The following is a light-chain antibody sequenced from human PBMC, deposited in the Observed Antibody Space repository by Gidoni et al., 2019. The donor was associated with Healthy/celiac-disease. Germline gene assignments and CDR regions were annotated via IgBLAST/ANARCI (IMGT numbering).Light chain of an antibody. CDR1: QGIRNY. CDR2: AAS. CDR3: LQHNSYPYT. Sequence: DIPMTQSPSSLSASVGDRVTITCRASQGIRNYLGWYQQKPEKATKRLIYAASSLQSGVPSRFSGSGSGTEFTLTISSLQPEDFATYYCLQHNSYPYTFGQGTKLEIK. J-gene: IGKJ2*01. V-gene: IGKV1-17*01.